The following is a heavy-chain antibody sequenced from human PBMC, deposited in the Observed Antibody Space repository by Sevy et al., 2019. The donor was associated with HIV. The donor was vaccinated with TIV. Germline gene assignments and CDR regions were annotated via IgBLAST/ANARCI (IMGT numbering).Heavy chain of an antibody. V-gene: IGHV1-69*13. D-gene: IGHD6-19*01. Sequence: ASVKVSCKASGGTFSSYGISWVRQAPGQGLEWMGGIIPILGTVNYAQKFQGRVTITAYESTKTAYMELSSLRSEDTAVCYCARGCGNGCYYFDYWGQETLVTVSS. CDR3: ARGCGNGCYYFDY. CDR2: IIPILGTV. J-gene: IGHJ4*02. CDR1: GGTFSSYG.